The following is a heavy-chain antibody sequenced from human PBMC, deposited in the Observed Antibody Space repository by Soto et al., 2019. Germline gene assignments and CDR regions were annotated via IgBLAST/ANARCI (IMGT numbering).Heavy chain of an antibody. D-gene: IGHD1-1*01. Sequence: QVQLQESGPGLVKPSGNLSLTCAVSGDSISSSNWWSWVRRAPGKGMEWIGEIYHSGATTYNQSLKSRATISVAPSKNHFSLKLTSVTAADAAVYFCARDLGTGTDSWGRGTLVTVAS. CDR3: ARDLGTGTDS. CDR1: GDSISSSNW. V-gene: IGHV4-4*02. J-gene: IGHJ5*01. CDR2: IYHSGAT.